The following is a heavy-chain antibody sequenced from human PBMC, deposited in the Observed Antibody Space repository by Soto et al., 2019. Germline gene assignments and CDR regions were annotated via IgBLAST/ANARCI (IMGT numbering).Heavy chain of an antibody. D-gene: IGHD3-3*01. Sequence: GGSLSLSCAASGFTFYSYAMTWVRQAPGKGLEWVSGISASGQSTYYADSVKGRFAISKDNSQNTLYLHLSSLRAEDTAVYYCAKGAPSTIFGLNRRTNFFYCMDVWGKGTTVTVSS. J-gene: IGHJ6*03. CDR3: AKGAPSTIFGLNRRTNFFYCMDV. CDR1: GFTFYSYA. V-gene: IGHV3-23*01. CDR2: ISASGQST.